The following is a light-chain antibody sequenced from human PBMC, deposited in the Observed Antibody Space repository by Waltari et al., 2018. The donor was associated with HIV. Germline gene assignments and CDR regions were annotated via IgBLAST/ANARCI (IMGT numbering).Light chain of an antibody. CDR2: QDT. J-gene: IGLJ3*02. Sequence: SYDLTQPPSVSVSSGPTAPVTCSGLHLHHTYVSWYHQRSGQSPVLVIYQDTKRPPGIPERFFGSTSENTATLTINETQPLDEAHYSCQAWDSGTIVCGGGTRLTVL. CDR1: HLHHTY. CDR3: QAWDSGTIV. V-gene: IGLV3-1*01.